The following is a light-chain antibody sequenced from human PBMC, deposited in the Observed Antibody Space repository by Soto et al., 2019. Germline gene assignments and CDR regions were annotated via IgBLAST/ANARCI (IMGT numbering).Light chain of an antibody. CDR2: DVS. CDR1: SSDVGGYNY. CDR3: RSYTSSSTLV. J-gene: IGLJ1*01. V-gene: IGLV2-14*01. Sequence: QSALTQPASVSGSPGQSITISCTGTSSDVGGYNYVSWYQQHPGKAPKLMIYDVSNRPSGVSNRFSGSKSGNTASLTISGLQADDEADYYCRSYTSSSTLVFGTGTKVTVL.